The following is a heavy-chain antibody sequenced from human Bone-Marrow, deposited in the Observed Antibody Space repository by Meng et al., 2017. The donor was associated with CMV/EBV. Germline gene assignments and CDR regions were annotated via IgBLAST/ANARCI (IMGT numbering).Heavy chain of an antibody. Sequence: GESLKISCAASGFSVSNNYMTWVRQAPGKGLEWVSVIYRGGSTSYADSVKGRFTISRDNSKNTLYLQMNSLRAEDTAVYYCAREGVGALGYWGQGTRVTGSS. J-gene: IGHJ4*02. CDR2: IYRGGST. D-gene: IGHD1-26*01. CDR1: GFSVSNNY. CDR3: AREGVGALGY. V-gene: IGHV3-66*02.